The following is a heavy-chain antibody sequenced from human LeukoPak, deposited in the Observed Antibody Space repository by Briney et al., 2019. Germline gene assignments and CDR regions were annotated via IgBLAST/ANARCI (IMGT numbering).Heavy chain of an antibody. Sequence: GGSLRLSCAASGFIFSRYAMHWVRQAPGKGLKCVVVISYDGSNKYYADSVKGRFTISRDNSKNTLYLQMNSLRAEDTAVYYCARGARKGDDYGGFFDYWGQGTLVTVSS. CDR1: GFIFSRYA. J-gene: IGHJ4*02. CDR3: ARGARKGDDYGGFFDY. D-gene: IGHD4-23*01. CDR2: ISYDGSNK. V-gene: IGHV3-30*04.